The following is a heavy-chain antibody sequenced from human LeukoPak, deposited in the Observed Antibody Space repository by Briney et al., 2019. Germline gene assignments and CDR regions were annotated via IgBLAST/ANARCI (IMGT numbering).Heavy chain of an antibody. CDR2: IYYSGNT. J-gene: IGHJ5*02. D-gene: IGHD3-3*01. V-gene: IGHV4-39*07. CDR3: ARDKERFLEWPGWFDP. CDR1: GGSISSSSYY. Sequence: SETLSLTCTVSGGSISSSSYYWGWIRQPPGKGLEWIGNIYYSGNTYYNPSLMSRVTISVDTSKNQFSLKLTSATAADTAVYYCARDKERFLEWPGWFDPWGQGTLVTVSS.